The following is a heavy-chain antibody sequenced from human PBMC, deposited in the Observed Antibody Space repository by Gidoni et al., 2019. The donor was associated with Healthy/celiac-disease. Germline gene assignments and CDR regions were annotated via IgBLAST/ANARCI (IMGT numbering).Heavy chain of an antibody. D-gene: IGHD6-13*01. CDR1: GGSFSGYY. V-gene: IGHV4-34*01. CDR3: ARAPQVIAAAWISYFDY. Sequence: QVQLQQWGAGLLKPSETLSPTCAVYGGSFSGYYWSWIRQPPGKGLEGIGEINHSGSTNYHPSLKSRVTISVDTSKNQFSLKLSSVTAADTAVYYCARAPQVIAAAWISYFDYWGQGTLVTGSS. CDR2: INHSGST. J-gene: IGHJ4*02.